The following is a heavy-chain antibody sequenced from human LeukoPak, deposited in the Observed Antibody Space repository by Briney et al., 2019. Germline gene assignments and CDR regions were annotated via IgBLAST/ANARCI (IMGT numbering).Heavy chain of an antibody. V-gene: IGHV3-48*03. Sequence: GGSLRLSCAASGFTFSSYEMNWVRQAPGKGLEWVSYISSSGSTIYYADSVKGRFISSRDNTKNSLYLQMNSLRAEDTAIYYCARDLRIVSGSYLDYWGQGTQVTVSS. J-gene: IGHJ4*02. CDR2: ISSSGSTI. D-gene: IGHD1-26*01. CDR1: GFTFSSYE. CDR3: ARDLRIVSGSYLDY.